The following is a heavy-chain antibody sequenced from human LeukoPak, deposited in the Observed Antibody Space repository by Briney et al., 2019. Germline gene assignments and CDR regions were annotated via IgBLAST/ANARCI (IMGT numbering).Heavy chain of an antibody. Sequence: ASVTVSCTASGYTFTNYHMHWVRQAPGQGLEWMGRIYPSSGGTNYAQKFQGRVTLTTDTSINTAYMELSRLRFDDTAVYYCARDSIVVVPAAYYGMDVWGQGTTVTVSS. V-gene: IGHV1-2*06. CDR3: ARDSIVVVPAAYYGMDV. J-gene: IGHJ6*02. CDR2: IYPSSGGT. D-gene: IGHD2-2*01. CDR1: GYTFTNYH.